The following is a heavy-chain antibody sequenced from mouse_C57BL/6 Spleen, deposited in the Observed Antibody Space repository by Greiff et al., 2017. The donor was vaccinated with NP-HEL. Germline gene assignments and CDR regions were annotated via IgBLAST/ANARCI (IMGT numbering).Heavy chain of an antibody. V-gene: IGHV5-6*01. D-gene: IGHD2-4*01. CDR2: LSSGGIYT. J-gene: IGHJ2*01. CDR1: GFTFSSYG. Sequence: EVQRVESGGDLVKPGGSLKLSCAASGFTFSSYGLSWVRQTPDKRLAWVATLSSGGIYTYSPDSVKWRFTISRDNAKNTLYLQMSSLKSEDTAMYYCARHWNYDYGQGDYFDYWGQGTTLTVSS. CDR3: ARHWNYDYGQGDYFDY.